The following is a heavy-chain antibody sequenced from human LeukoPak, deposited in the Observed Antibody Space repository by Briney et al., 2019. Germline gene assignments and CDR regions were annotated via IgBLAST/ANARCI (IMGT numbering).Heavy chain of an antibody. CDR2: IVPMFGTD. CDR3: ARDLLSVDNYDALDI. Sequence: GASVKVSCKASGATFGSHSISWVRQAPGQGLEWMGGIVPMFGTDVYAQRFQGRVTVTADESTTTAYTELISLTSEDTAMCYCARDLLSVDNYDALDIWGQGTMVTVSS. V-gene: IGHV1-69*13. D-gene: IGHD5-12*01. J-gene: IGHJ3*02. CDR1: GATFGSHS.